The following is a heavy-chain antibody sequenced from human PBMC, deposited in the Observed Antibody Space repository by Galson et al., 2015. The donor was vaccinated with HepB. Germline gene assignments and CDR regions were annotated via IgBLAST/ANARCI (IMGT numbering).Heavy chain of an antibody. V-gene: IGHV5-51*01. Sequence: QSGAEVKEPGESLKISCKGSGYTLTINWIAWVRQMPGKGLEWMGIIYPGDSDTRYSPSFQGQVTISVDKSISTAYLRWRSLKASDAAMYYCARRHVGSTRAFDIWGQGTMVTVSS. CDR3: ARRHVGSTRAFDI. D-gene: IGHD1-26*01. J-gene: IGHJ3*02. CDR1: GYTLTINW. CDR2: IYPGDSDT.